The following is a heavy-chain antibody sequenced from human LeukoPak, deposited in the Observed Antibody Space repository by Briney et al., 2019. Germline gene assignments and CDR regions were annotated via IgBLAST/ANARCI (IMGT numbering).Heavy chain of an antibody. CDR2: ISWNSGSI. J-gene: IGHJ4*02. CDR1: GFTFDDYA. CDR3: ARIGYSSSSFDY. Sequence: GGSLRLSCAASGFTFDDYAMHWVRQAPGKGLEWVSGISWNSGSIGYADSVKGRFTISRGNAKNSVYLQMNSLRAEDTAVYYCARIGYSSSSFDYWGQGTLVTVSS. V-gene: IGHV3-9*01. D-gene: IGHD6-6*01.